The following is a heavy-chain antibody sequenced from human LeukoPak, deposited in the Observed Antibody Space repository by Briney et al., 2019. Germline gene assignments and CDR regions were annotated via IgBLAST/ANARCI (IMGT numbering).Heavy chain of an antibody. D-gene: IGHD2-21*02. CDR3: ASLVVTAILYYFDY. J-gene: IGHJ4*02. CDR1: GGSFSGYY. Sequence: SETLSLTCAVYGGSFSGYYWGWIRQPPGKGLEWIGSIYYSGSTYYNPSLKSRVTISVDTSKNQFSLKLSSVTAADTAVYYCASLVVTAILYYFDYWGQGTLVTVSS. CDR2: IYYSGST. V-gene: IGHV4-39*01.